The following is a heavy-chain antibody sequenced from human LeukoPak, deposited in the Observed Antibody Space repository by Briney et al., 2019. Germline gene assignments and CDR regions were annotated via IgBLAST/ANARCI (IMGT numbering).Heavy chain of an antibody. Sequence: GGSLRLSCAASGFTFSSYSMNWVRQAPGKGLEWVSLISSSSSSIFYADSVKGRFTISRDSAKNSLYLQMNSLRGEDTAVYYCASGGYAFGNWGQGTLVTVSS. J-gene: IGHJ4*02. CDR1: GFTFSSYS. D-gene: IGHD2-15*01. CDR2: ISSSSSSI. V-gene: IGHV3-21*01. CDR3: ASGGYAFGN.